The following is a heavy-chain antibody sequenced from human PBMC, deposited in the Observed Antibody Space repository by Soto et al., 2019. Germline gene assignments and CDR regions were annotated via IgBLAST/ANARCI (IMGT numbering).Heavy chain of an antibody. Sequence: QVQLVESGGGVVQPGRSLRLSCAASGFTFSSYGMHWVRQAPGKGLEWVAVISYDGSNKYYADSVKGRFTISRDNSKNSLYLQMNSLRAEDTAVYYCAKDRRSHGSGSFTDYWGQGTLVTVSS. CDR1: GFTFSSYG. V-gene: IGHV3-30*18. CDR3: AKDRRSHGSGSFTDY. J-gene: IGHJ4*02. D-gene: IGHD3-10*01. CDR2: ISYDGSNK.